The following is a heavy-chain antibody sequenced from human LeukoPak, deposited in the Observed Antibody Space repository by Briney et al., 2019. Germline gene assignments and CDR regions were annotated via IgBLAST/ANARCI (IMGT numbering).Heavy chain of an antibody. D-gene: IGHD3-10*01. CDR1: GGSISSGDYY. V-gene: IGHV4-30-4*08. J-gene: IGHJ4*02. CDR2: IYYSGST. CDR3: ASITMVRGVNY. Sequence: SQTLSLTCTVSGGSISSGDYYWSWIRQPPGKGLEWIGYIYYSGSTYYNPSLKSRVAISVDTSKNQFSLKLSSVTAADTAVYYCASITMVRGVNYWGQGTLVTVSS.